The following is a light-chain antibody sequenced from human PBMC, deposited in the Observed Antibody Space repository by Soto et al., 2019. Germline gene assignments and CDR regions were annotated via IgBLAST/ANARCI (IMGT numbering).Light chain of an antibody. CDR1: SSNIGSNF. J-gene: IGLJ1*01. V-gene: IGLV1-47*01. CDR2: RNN. Sequence: QSVLTQPPSASGTPGQRVSISCSGTSSNIGSNFVYWYQQVPGTAPKVVIYRNNQRPSGVPDRFSGSKSGTSASLAISGLRSEDEADYYCAAWDDRLSGKLFGTGTQLTVL. CDR3: AAWDDRLSGKL.